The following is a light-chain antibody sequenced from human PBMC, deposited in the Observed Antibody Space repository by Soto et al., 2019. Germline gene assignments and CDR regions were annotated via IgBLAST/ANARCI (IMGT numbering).Light chain of an antibody. J-gene: IGKJ3*01. V-gene: IGKV3-20*01. CDR1: ESIYINS. CDR2: GAS. Sequence: EIVLTQSPGTLSLSPGESATLSCKASESIYINSFAWYYQKPGQPHRLLIYGASTRATGIPDRFSGSGSGIDFVLSIDRLEVEDSGIYYCQQYGASPFTFGPGTRVDIK. CDR3: QQYGASPFT.